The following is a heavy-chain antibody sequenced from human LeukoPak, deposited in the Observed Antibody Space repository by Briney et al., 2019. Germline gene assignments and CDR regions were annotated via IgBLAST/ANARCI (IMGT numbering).Heavy chain of an antibody. V-gene: IGHV3-33*01. J-gene: IGHJ4*02. CDR1: GFTFSSHG. D-gene: IGHD6-13*01. CDR2: IWYDGSNK. Sequence: GGPLRLSCAASGFTFSSHGMHWVRQAPGKGLEWVAVIWYDGSNKYYADSVKGRFTISRDNSKNTLYLQMNSLRAEDTAVYYCARDKRDSSSFEFGFDYWGQGTLVTVSS. CDR3: ARDKRDSSSFEFGFDY.